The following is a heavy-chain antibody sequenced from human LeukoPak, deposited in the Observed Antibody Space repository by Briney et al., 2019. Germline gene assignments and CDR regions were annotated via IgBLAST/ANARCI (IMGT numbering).Heavy chain of an antibody. CDR2: IYYCGST. V-gene: IGHV4-59*02. Sequence: SETLSLTCIVSGGAVSGYYWSWIRQPPGKGLEWIGYIYYCGSTDYNPSLKSRLTMSIDTSKNQFSLRLSSVTAAYTAVYYCARVGDSSGYSVFDCWGQGTLVTVSS. J-gene: IGHJ4*02. CDR1: GGAVSGYY. CDR3: ARVGDSSGYSVFDC. D-gene: IGHD3-22*01.